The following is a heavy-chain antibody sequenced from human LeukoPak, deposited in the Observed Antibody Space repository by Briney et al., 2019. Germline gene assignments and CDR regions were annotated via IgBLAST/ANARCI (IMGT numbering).Heavy chain of an antibody. CDR1: GGSFSGYY. V-gene: IGHV4-34*01. D-gene: IGHD3-10*01. CDR2: INHSGST. Sequence: RPSETLSLTCAVYGGSFSGYYWSWIRQPPGKGLEWIGEINHSGSTNYNPSLKSRVTISVDTSKNQFSLKLSSVTAADTAVYYCARRNSYGSGSYCFDYWGQGTLVTVSS. J-gene: IGHJ4*02. CDR3: ARRNSYGSGSYCFDY.